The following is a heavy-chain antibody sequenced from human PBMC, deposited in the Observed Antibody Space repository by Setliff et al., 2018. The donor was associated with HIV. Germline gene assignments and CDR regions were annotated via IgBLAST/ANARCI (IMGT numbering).Heavy chain of an antibody. J-gene: IGHJ6*03. V-gene: IGHV4-59*08. Sequence: PSETLSLTCTVSGGSINSYYWNWIRQSPGKGLEWIGYIGYNGDTSYNPSLKSRVTISVDTSKEHFSLRLTSVTAADTAVYFCARGVIETDYDYVDIYYYNYMDVWGKGTTVTVSS. CDR1: GGSINSYY. CDR2: IGYNGDT. D-gene: IGHD5-12*01. CDR3: ARGVIETDYDYVDIYYYNYMDV.